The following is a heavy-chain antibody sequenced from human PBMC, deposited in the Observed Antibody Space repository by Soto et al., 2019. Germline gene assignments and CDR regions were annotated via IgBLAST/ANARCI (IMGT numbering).Heavy chain of an antibody. D-gene: IGHD3-10*01. V-gene: IGHV3-74*01. J-gene: IGHJ3*02. CDR2: INGDGSIT. CDR1: GFTLSNYY. CDR3: ARGGVPAALDI. Sequence: EVQLVESGGGLVQPGGSLRLSCAVSGFTLSNYYMHWARQAPGKGLVWVSHINGDGSITNYADSVKGRFAISRDNAKNTLYLQMNSLRADDTAVYYCARGGVPAALDIWGEGTMVPVSS.